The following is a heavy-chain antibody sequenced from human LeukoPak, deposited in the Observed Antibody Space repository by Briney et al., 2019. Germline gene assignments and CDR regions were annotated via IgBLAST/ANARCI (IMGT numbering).Heavy chain of an antibody. Sequence: SETLSLTCAVYGGSFSGYYWSWIRQPPGKGLEWIGEINHSGSTNYNPSLKSRVTISVDTSKNQFSLKLSSVTAADTAVYYCARDYSSGWYVFDYWAREPWSPSPQ. CDR1: GGSFSGYY. CDR3: ARDYSSGWYVFDY. CDR2: INHSGST. J-gene: IGHJ4*02. D-gene: IGHD6-19*01. V-gene: IGHV4-34*01.